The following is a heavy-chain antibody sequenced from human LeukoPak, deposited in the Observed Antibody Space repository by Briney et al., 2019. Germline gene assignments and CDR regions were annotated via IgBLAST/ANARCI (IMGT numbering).Heavy chain of an antibody. J-gene: IGHJ3*02. CDR3: AKYWDYYDRGAFDI. Sequence: GGSLRLSRAASGFTFSSYGMHWVRQAAGKGLEWVAFIRYDGSNKYYADSVKGRFTISRDNSKNTLYLQMNSLRAEDTAVYYCAKYWDYYDRGAFDIWGQGTMVTVSS. CDR2: IRYDGSNK. CDR1: GFTFSSYG. V-gene: IGHV3-30*02. D-gene: IGHD3-22*01.